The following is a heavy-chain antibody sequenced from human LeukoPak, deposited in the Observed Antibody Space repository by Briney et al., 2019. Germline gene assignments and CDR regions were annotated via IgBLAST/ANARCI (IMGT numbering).Heavy chain of an antibody. CDR2: IYYSGST. J-gene: IGHJ6*02. D-gene: IGHD3-22*01. CDR1: GGSISSGGYY. Sequence: SETLSLTCTVSGGSISSGGYYWSWIRQHPGKGLEWIAYIYYSGSTYYNPSLKSRVTISVDTSKNQFSLKLSSVTAADMAVYYCARDGGWRSRSSSGSRGWYGMDVWGQGTTVTVSS. V-gene: IGHV4-31*03. CDR3: ARDGGWRSRSSSGSRGWYGMDV.